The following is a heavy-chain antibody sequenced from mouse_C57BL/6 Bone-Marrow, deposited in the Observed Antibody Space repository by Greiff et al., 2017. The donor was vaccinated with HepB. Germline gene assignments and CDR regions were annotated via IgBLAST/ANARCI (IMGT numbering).Heavy chain of an antibody. D-gene: IGHD1-1*01. V-gene: IGHV1-72*01. J-gene: IGHJ4*01. Sequence: QVQLQQPGAELVKPGASVKLSCKASGYTFTSYWMHWVKQRPGRGLEWIGRIDPNSGGTKYNEKFKSKATLTVDKPSSTAYMQLSSLTSEESAVYYCARAPHYYGSSYELYAMDYWGQGTSVTVSS. CDR2: IDPNSGGT. CDR3: ARAPHYYGSSYELYAMDY. CDR1: GYTFTSYW.